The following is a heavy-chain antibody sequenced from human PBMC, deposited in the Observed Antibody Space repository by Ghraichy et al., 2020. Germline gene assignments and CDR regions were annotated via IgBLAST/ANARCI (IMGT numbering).Heavy chain of an antibody. CDR2: ISSSSSYI. Sequence: GGSLRLSCAASGFTFSSYSMNWVRQAPGKGLEWVSSISSSSSYIYYADSVKGRFTISRDNAKNSLYLQMNSLRAEDTAVYYCARDPDRNGYDSSENDYWGQGTLVTVSS. CDR1: GFTFSSYS. V-gene: IGHV3-21*01. J-gene: IGHJ4*02. D-gene: IGHD3-22*01. CDR3: ARDPDRNGYDSSENDY.